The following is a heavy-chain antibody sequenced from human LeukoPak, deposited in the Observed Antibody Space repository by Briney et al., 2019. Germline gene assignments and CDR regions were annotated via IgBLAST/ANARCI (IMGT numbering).Heavy chain of an antibody. CDR2: ISGSGGST. D-gene: IGHD3-10*01. CDR1: GFAFSSYA. V-gene: IGHV3-23*01. CDR3: AKELYGSGSYPDY. J-gene: IGHJ4*02. Sequence: SGGSLRLSCAASGFAFSSYAMSWVRQAPGKGLEWVSAISGSGGSTYYADSVKGRFTISRDNSKNTLYLQMNSLRAEDTAVYYCAKELYGSGSYPDYWGQGTLVTVSS.